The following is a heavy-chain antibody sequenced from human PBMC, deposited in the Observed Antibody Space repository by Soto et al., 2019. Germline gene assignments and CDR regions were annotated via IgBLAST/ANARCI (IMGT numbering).Heavy chain of an antibody. CDR1: RFMFSTYV. CDR3: ARADLSSGHAGTFYH. Sequence: QVQLVESGGGVVQSGRSLRLSCAASRFMFSTYVMHWVRQTPDTGLEWVAGISNDGTSTHYPDSVKGRFTISRDNSKNTLYLQMDSLSGEDSAVYYCARADLSSGHAGTFYHWGQGTLVSVSS. D-gene: IGHD3-22*01. J-gene: IGHJ1*01. V-gene: IGHV3-30-3*01. CDR2: ISNDGTST.